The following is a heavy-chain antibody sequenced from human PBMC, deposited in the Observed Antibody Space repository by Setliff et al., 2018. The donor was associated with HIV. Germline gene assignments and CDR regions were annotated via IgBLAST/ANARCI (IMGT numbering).Heavy chain of an antibody. J-gene: IGHJ6*03. CDR2: IHYTGST. CDR1: GGSVSSVNYY. V-gene: IGHV4-61*01. CDR3: ARGGSSGWERGLGYYYYYYMDV. Sequence: SETLSLTCSVSGGSVSSVNYYWSWIRQPPGKGLEWIGYIHYTGSTTYNPSLKSRVTISVDTSKNQFSLELSSVTAADTAVYYCARGGSSGWERGLGYYYYYYMDVWGKGTTVTVSS. D-gene: IGHD6-19*01.